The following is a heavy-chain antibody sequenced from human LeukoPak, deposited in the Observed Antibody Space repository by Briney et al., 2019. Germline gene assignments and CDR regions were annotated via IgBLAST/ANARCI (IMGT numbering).Heavy chain of an antibody. CDR2: ILENGSNQ. CDR1: GFTFSNYG. CDR3: ARVQGGGYRTADY. V-gene: IGHV3-30*19. D-gene: IGHD6-19*01. Sequence: GGSLRLSCAASGFTFSNYGMHWVRRAPGKALEWVAVILENGSNQYYADSVKGRFTISRDNSKNTLFLQMNSLRGEDTAMYYCARVQGGGYRTADYWGQGTLVTVSS. J-gene: IGHJ4*02.